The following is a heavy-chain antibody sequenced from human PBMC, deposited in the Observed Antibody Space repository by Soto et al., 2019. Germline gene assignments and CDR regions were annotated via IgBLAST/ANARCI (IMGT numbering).Heavy chain of an antibody. Sequence: GGSLRLSCAASGFTFSSYSMNWVRQAPGKGLEWVSYISSSSTIYYADSVKGRFTISRDNAKNSLYLQMNSLRAEDTAVYYCARDRMRGGYYYYMDVWGKGTTVTVSS. J-gene: IGHJ6*03. D-gene: IGHD1-26*01. CDR1: GFTFSSYS. CDR3: ARDRMRGGYYYYMDV. V-gene: IGHV3-48*01. CDR2: ISSSSTI.